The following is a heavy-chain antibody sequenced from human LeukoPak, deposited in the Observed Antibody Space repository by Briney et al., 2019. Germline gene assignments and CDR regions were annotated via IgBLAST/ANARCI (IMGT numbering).Heavy chain of an antibody. Sequence: PSETLSHTCTVSGGSISSYYWSWIRQPPGKGLEWIGFIYHSGGTCYNPSLKSRVTISVDRSKNQFSLKLSSVTAADTAVYYCARHYGPWGQGTLVAVSS. CDR3: ARHYGP. CDR2: IYHSGGT. J-gene: IGHJ5*02. CDR1: GGSISSYY. D-gene: IGHD4-17*01. V-gene: IGHV4-59*08.